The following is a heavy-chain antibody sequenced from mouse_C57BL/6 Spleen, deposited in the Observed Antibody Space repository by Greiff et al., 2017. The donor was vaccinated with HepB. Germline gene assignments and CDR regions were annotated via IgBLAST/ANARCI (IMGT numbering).Heavy chain of an antibody. D-gene: IGHD1-1*01. V-gene: IGHV1-72*01. CDR2: IDPNSGGT. CDR3: ARGGKYYGSSTFAY. CDR1: GYTFTSYW. J-gene: IGHJ3*01. Sequence: VQLQQPGAELVKPGASVKLSCKASGYTFTSYWMHWVKQRPGRGLEWIGRIDPNSGGTKYNEKFKSKATLTVDKPSSTAYMQRSSLTSEDSAVYYCARGGKYYGSSTFAYWGQGTLVTVSA.